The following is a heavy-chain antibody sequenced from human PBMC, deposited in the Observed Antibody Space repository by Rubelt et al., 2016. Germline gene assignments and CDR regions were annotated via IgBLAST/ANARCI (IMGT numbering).Heavy chain of an antibody. Sequence: GAEVKKPGASVKVSCKASGYTFTSYGISWVRQAPGQGLEWMGWISAYKGNTNYAQKLQGRVTMTTDTSTSTAYMELSSLRSEDTAVYYCAKEAETPFLNAFDVWGQGTKVIVSS. CDR3: AKEAETPFLNAFDV. V-gene: IGHV1-18*01. D-gene: IGHD4-23*01. J-gene: IGHJ3*01. CDR1: GYTFTSYG. CDR2: ISAYKGNT.